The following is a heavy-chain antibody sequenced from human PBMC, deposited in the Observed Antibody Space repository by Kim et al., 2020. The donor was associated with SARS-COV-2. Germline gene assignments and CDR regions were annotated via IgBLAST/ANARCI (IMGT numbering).Heavy chain of an antibody. CDR1: GFTVSSNY. D-gene: IGHD3-16*01. J-gene: IGHJ3*02. CDR3: AREALLGPHDAFDI. Sequence: GGSLRLSCAASGFTVSSNYMSWVRQAPGKGLEWVSVIYSGGSTYYADSVKGQFTISRDNSKNTLYLQMNSLRAEDTAVYYCAREALLGPHDAFDIWGQGTMVTVSS. CDR2: IYSGGST. V-gene: IGHV3-53*01.